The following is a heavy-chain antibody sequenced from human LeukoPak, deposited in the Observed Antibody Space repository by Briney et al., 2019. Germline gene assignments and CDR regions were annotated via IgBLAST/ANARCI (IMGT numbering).Heavy chain of an antibody. J-gene: IGHJ4*02. V-gene: IGHV6-1*01. CDR3: ARSPLPYGAGRGYFDY. CDR2: TYYRSKWQT. D-gene: IGHD3-10*01. Sequence: SQTLSLTCAISGDSLSSNIAAWNWIRQSPSRGLEWLGRTYYRSKWQTEYAVSLKSRLTITPDTSKNQFSLNLTSVTATDTAVYYCARSPLPYGAGRGYFDYWGRGTLVTVS. CDR1: GDSLSSNIAA.